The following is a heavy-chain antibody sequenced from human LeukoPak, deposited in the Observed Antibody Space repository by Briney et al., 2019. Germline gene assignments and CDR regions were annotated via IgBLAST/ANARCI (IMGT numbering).Heavy chain of an antibody. CDR2: INPNSGGT. J-gene: IGHJ4*02. D-gene: IGHD2-15*01. Sequence: ASVKVSCKASGYTFTGYYMHWVRQAPGQGLEWMGWINPNSGGTNYAQKFQGRVTMTRDTSISTAYMELSRLRSDDTAVYYCARADCSGGSCYSEPLKFDYWGQGTLVTVSS. V-gene: IGHV1-2*02. CDR1: GYTFTGYY. CDR3: ARADCSGGSCYSEPLKFDY.